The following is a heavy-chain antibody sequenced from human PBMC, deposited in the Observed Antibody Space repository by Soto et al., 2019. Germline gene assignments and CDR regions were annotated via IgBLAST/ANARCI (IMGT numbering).Heavy chain of an antibody. CDR1: GFTFSSYW. CDR3: ARDRYYDSSGYPENGMDV. J-gene: IGHJ6*02. D-gene: IGHD3-22*01. CDR2: IKQDGSEK. V-gene: IGHV3-7*01. Sequence: VGSLRLSCAASGFTFSSYWMSWVRQAPGKGLEWVANIKQDGSEKYYVDSVKGRFTISRDNAKNSLYLQMNSLRAEDTAVYYCARDRYYDSSGYPENGMDVWGQGTTVTVSS.